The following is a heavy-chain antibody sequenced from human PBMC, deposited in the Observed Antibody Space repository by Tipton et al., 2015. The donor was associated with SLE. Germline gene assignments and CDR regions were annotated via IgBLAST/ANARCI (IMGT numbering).Heavy chain of an antibody. V-gene: IGHV3-48*01. CDR1: GFTFSSYS. CDR2: ISSSSSTI. J-gene: IGHJ2*01. D-gene: IGHD5-18*01. CDR3: ARRGSSNGYHGCFDL. Sequence: SLRLSCAASGFTFSSYSMNWVRQAPGKGLAWVSYISSSSSTIYYADSVKGRFTISRDNAKNSLYLQMNSLRAEDTAVYYCARRGSSNGYHGCFDLWGRGTLVTVSS.